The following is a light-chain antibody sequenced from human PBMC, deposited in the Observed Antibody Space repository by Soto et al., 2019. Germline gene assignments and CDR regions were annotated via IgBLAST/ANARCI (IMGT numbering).Light chain of an antibody. CDR3: QQANSFPLT. CDR2: AAS. Sequence: DLQMTQSPSSLFRSXEAGVTISXXASQGITNWLAWYQQKPGKAPKLLIYAASGLPSGVPSRFSGSGSGTDFTLTISSLQPEDFATYYCQQANSFPLTFGGGTKV. J-gene: IGKJ4*01. V-gene: IGKV1-12*01. CDR1: QGITNW.